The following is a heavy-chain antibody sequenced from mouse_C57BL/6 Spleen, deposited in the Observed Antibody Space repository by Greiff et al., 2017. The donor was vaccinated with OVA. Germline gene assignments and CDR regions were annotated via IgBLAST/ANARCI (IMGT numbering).Heavy chain of an antibody. CDR2: INPNNGGT. D-gene: IGHD2-3*01. Sequence: VQLQQSGPELVKPGASVKMSCKASGYTFTDYNMHWVKQSHGKSLEWIGYINPNNGGTSYNQKFKGKATLTVNKSSSTAYMELRSLTSEDSAVYYCARGGWLLDYYAMDYGGQGTSVTVSS. CDR1: GYTFTDYN. J-gene: IGHJ4*01. CDR3: ARGGWLLDYYAMDY. V-gene: IGHV1-22*01.